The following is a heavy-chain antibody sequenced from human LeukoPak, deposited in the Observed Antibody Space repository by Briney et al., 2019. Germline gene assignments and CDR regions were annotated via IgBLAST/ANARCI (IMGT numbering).Heavy chain of an antibody. Sequence: GGSLRLSCAASGFTFSSYWMSWVRQAPGKGLEWVANIKQDGSEKYYVDSVKGRFTISRDNAKNSLYLQMNSLRAEDTAVYYCASPLGYSGSTGGFDYWGQGTLVTVSS. D-gene: IGHD1-26*01. J-gene: IGHJ4*02. CDR2: IKQDGSEK. V-gene: IGHV3-7*01. CDR3: ASPLGYSGSTGGFDY. CDR1: GFTFSSYW.